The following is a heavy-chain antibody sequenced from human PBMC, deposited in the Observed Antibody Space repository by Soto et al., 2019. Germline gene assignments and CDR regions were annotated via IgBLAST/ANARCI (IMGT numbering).Heavy chain of an antibody. J-gene: IGHJ4*02. CDR2: IIPIFGTA. V-gene: IGHV1-69*06. Sequence: QVQLVQSGAEVKKTGSSVKVSCKASGGTFSSYAISWVRQAPGQGLEWMGGIIPIFGTANYAQKFQGRVTITADKSTSTAYMELSSLRSEDTAVYYCARAGVDTAMVHYFDYWGQGTLVIVSS. D-gene: IGHD5-18*01. CDR1: GGTFSSYA. CDR3: ARAGVDTAMVHYFDY.